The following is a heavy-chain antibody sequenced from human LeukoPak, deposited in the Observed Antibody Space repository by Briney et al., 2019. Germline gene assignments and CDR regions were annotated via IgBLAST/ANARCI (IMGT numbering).Heavy chain of an antibody. CDR1: GFTFSSYD. V-gene: IGHV3-13*01. Sequence: PGGSLRLSCAAPGFTFSSYDMHWVRQATGKGLEWVSAIGTAGDTYYPGSVKGRFTISRENAKNSLYLQMNSLRAGDTAVYYCARARGYCSGGSCPDAFDIWGQGTMVTVSS. CDR2: IGTAGDT. D-gene: IGHD2-15*01. J-gene: IGHJ3*02. CDR3: ARARGYCSGGSCPDAFDI.